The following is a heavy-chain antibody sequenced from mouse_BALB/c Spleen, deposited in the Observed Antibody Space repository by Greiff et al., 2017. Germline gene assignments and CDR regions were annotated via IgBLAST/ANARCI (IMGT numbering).Heavy chain of an antibody. CDR2: ISYSGST. V-gene: IGHV3-2*02. CDR1: GYSITSDYA. Sequence: DVKLQESGPGLVKPSQSLSLTCTVTGYSITSDYAWNWIQQFPGNLLEWMGYISYSGSTSYNPSLKSRTSITRDTSKNTIFLQLNSVTTEDTATYYCAREKFITTATFDYWGQGTTLTVSS. J-gene: IGHJ2*01. CDR3: AREKFITTATFDY. D-gene: IGHD1-2*01.